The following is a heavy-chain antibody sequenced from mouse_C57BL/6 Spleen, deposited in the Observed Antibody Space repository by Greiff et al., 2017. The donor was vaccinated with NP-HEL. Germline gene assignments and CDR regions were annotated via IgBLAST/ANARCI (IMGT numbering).Heavy chain of an antibody. CDR1: GFTFSSYG. V-gene: IGHV5-6*01. D-gene: IGHD1-1*01. J-gene: IGHJ3*01. CDR2: ISSGGSYT. CDR3: ARPIYYYGSSPFAY. Sequence: EVKLVESGGDLVKPGGSLKLSCAASGFTFSSYGLSWVRQTPDKRLEWVATISSGGSYTYYPDSVKGRFTISRDNAKNTLYLQMSSLKSEDTAMYYCARPIYYYGSSPFAYWGQGTLVTVSA.